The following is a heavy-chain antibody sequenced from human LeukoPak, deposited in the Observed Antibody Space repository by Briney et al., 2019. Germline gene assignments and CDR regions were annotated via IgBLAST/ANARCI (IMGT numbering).Heavy chain of an antibody. CDR2: TFHNGNT. V-gene: IGHV4-30-2*01. Sequence: SETLSLTCAVSGGSLSRGSYSWSWIRQPPGKGLEWIGYTFHNGNTHYNPSLKSRVTLSIDKSKNQFSLKLRSVTAADTALYFCARGGGFYGSGTTHFDYWGQGTQVIVSS. CDR3: ARGGGFYGSGTTHFDY. D-gene: IGHD3-10*01. J-gene: IGHJ4*02. CDR1: GGSLSRGSYS.